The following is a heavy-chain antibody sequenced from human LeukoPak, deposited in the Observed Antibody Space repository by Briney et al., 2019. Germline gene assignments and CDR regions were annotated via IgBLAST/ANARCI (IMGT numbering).Heavy chain of an antibody. CDR2: ISAYNGNT. Sequence: ASVKVSCKASGYTFTNFGISWLRQAPGQGPEWMGWISAYNGNTNYAQKLQGRVTMTTDTSTSTAYMELRSLRSDDTAVYYCARDRGAVADWFDPWGQGTLVTVSS. CDR3: ARDRGAVADWFDP. V-gene: IGHV1-18*01. D-gene: IGHD6-19*01. CDR1: GYTFTNFG. J-gene: IGHJ5*02.